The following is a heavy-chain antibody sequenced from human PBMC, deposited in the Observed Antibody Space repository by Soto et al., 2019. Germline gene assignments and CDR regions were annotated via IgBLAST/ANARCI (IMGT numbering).Heavy chain of an antibody. J-gene: IGHJ4*02. V-gene: IGHV4-39*01. CDR3: ARLLRYFDWLLPYADY. CDR1: GGSISSSSYY. CDR2: IYYSGST. Sequence: SETLSLTCTVSGGSISSSSYYWGWIRQPPGKGLEWIGSIYYSGSTYYNPSLKSRVTISVDTSKNQFSLKLSSVTAADTAVYYCARLLRYFDWLLPYADYWGQGTLVTVST. D-gene: IGHD3-9*01.